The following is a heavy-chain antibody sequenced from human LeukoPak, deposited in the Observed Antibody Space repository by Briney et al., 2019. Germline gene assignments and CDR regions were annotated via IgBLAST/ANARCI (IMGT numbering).Heavy chain of an antibody. V-gene: IGHV3-53*01. CDR2: IYSGGST. CDR3: ARDVRPGGFDY. CDR1: GFTVSSKY. D-gene: IGHD1-14*01. Sequence: PGGSLRLYCAASGFTVSSKYMSWVRQAPGKGLEWVSVIYSGGSTYYADSVKGRFTITRDNYKNPLYLQTNSLRAEDTAVYYCARDVRPGGFDYWGQGTLVTVSS. J-gene: IGHJ4*02.